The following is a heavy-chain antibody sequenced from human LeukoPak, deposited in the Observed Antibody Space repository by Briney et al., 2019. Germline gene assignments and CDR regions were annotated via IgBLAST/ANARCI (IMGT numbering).Heavy chain of an antibody. V-gene: IGHV4-31*03. CDR1: GGSISSGGYY. CDR2: IFYSGNT. J-gene: IGHJ4*02. CDR3: ARSSGYWNFDY. Sequence: SETLSLTCTVSGGSISSGGYYWSWIRQHPGKGLEWIGYIFYSGNTYYNPSLKSRVTISVDTSKNQFSLRLSSVTAADTAAYYCARSSGYWNFDYWGQGSLVTVSS. D-gene: IGHD3-22*01.